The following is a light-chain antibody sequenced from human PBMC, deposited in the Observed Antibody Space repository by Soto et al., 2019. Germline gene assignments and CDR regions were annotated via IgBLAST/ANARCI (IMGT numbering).Light chain of an antibody. CDR2: EVS. CDR1: QSLLHSDGKTY. Sequence: IVMTQTPLSLSVTPGQPASISCKSSQSLLHSDGKTYLYWYLQRPGQPPQLLMSEVSDRFSGVPDRFSGTGSGTDLTLTISRVEAEDVGLYSCMQTKQLPLTFGPGTKVEVK. J-gene: IGKJ1*01. CDR3: MQTKQLPLT. V-gene: IGKV2D-29*01.